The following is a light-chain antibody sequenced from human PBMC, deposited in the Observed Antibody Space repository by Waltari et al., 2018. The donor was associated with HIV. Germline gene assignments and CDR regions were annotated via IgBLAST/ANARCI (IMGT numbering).Light chain of an antibody. CDR2: WAS. Sequence: DIVLTQSPDSMAVSLGERATVNCTSSQTVLYSSDNRDYLAWYQVRPGQPPQLLIYWASTRQSGVPDRFSGSGSGTQFTLTISGLQAEDVAIYYCQQYYTTPQSFGQGTRL. V-gene: IGKV4-1*01. CDR3: QQYYTTPQS. CDR1: QTVLYSSDNRDY. J-gene: IGKJ2*03.